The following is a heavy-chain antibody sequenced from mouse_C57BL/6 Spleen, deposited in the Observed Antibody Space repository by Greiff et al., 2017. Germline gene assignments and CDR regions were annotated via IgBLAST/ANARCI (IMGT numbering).Heavy chain of an antibody. CDR1: GFNIKDDY. J-gene: IGHJ3*01. Sequence: VQLQQSGAELVRPGASVKLSCTASGFNIKDDYMHWVKQRPEQGLEWIGWIDPENGDTEYASKFQGKATITADTSSNTAYLQLSSLTSEDTAVYYCTLYYSVGSAYWGQGTLVTVSA. CDR2: IDPENGDT. CDR3: TLYYSVGSAY. D-gene: IGHD2-12*01. V-gene: IGHV14-4*01.